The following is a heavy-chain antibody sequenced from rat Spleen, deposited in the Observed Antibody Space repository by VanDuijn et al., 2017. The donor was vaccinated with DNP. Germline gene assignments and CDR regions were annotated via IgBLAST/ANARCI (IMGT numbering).Heavy chain of an antibody. V-gene: IGHV5S14*01. CDR3: VRQDPFDY. J-gene: IGHJ2*01. CDR2: ITNSGVRT. CDR1: GFTFSNYG. Sequence: EVQLVESGGGLVQPGRSLKLSCAASGFTFSNYGMAWVRQTPTKGLEWVASITNSGVRTYYRDSVKGRFTISRDNAKNTLHLQMDSLRSEDTATYYCVRQDPFDYWGQGVMVTVSS.